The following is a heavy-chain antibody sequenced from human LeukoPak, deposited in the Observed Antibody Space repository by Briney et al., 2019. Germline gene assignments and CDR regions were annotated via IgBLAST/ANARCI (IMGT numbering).Heavy chain of an antibody. Sequence: GESLKISCKCSGYSFTSYWIGLGRQMPGKGVEWMVIIFPWDSYTRYSAAFQGQVTISADKRISNAYLQWSRLKASDTAMYYCARSLYGVNTWFDYWGQGTLVTVSS. CDR1: GYSFTSYW. CDR3: ARSLYGVNTWFDY. D-gene: IGHD4/OR15-4a*01. CDR2: IFPWDSYT. V-gene: IGHV5-51*04. J-gene: IGHJ4*02.